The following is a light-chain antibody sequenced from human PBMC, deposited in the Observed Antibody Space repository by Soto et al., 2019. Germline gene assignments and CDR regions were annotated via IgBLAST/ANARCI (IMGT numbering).Light chain of an antibody. Sequence: QSVLTLPPSVSGAPGQRVTISCTGSSSNIGAGYDVHWYQQLPGTAPKLLIYGNSNRPSGVPDRFSGSKSGTSASLAITGLKAEDEADYYCQSYDSSLSAVVFGGGTKLTVL. CDR1: SSNIGAGYD. CDR3: QSYDSSLSAVV. V-gene: IGLV1-40*01. J-gene: IGLJ2*01. CDR2: GNS.